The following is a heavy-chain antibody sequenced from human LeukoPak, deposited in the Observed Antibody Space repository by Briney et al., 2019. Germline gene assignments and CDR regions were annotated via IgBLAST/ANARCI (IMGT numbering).Heavy chain of an antibody. CDR3: ARDRLGGDCSFDY. Sequence: GRSLRLSCAASGFTFRNYGMHWVRQAPDKGLEWVAVISYDGSRKYYADSVKGRFTISRDNSKNTLYLQMNSLRAEDTAVYYCARDRLGGDCSFDYWGQGTLVTVSS. D-gene: IGHD2-21*02. V-gene: IGHV3-30*03. CDR1: GFTFRNYG. J-gene: IGHJ4*02. CDR2: ISYDGSRK.